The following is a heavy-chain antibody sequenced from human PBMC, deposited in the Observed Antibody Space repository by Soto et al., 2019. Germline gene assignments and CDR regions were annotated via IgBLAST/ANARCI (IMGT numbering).Heavy chain of an antibody. CDR1: GFTFRSYA. D-gene: IGHD3-9*01. V-gene: IGHV3-23*01. Sequence: EVQLLESGGGLVQPGGSLRLSCAASGFTFRSYAMSWVRQAPGRGLGCVSSIDGSGAGAYYADSVKGRFTISRDNSKNALDRQVNGLRDEDTAVYYCAKGDILTGSKEGWDYWGQGTLVTVSS. J-gene: IGHJ4*02. CDR2: IDGSGAGA. CDR3: AKGDILTGSKEGWDY.